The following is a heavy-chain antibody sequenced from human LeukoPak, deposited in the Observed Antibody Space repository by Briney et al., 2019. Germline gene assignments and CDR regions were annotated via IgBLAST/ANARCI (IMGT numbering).Heavy chain of an antibody. CDR3: AKSRRAAAAGSFDY. V-gene: IGHV3-23*01. CDR1: GFTFSSYG. J-gene: IGHJ4*02. CDR2: ISGSGGST. Sequence: GGTLRLSCAASGFTFSSYGMSCVRQAPGKGLEWVSAISGSGGSTYYADSVKGRFTISRDNSKNTLYLQMNSLRAEDTAVYYCAKSRRAAAAGSFDYWGQGTLVTVSS. D-gene: IGHD6-13*01.